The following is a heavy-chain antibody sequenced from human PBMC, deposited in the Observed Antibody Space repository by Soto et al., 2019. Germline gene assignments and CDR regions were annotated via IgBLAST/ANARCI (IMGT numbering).Heavy chain of an antibody. CDR3: ARDTDDDGDFRPYYYYGMDV. Sequence: ASVKVSCKASGYTFTSYGISWVRQAPGQGLEWMGWISAYNGNTNYAQKLQGRVTMTTDTSTSTAYMELRSLRSDDTAVYYCARDTDDDGDFRPYYYYGMDVWGQGTTVTVSS. CDR1: GYTFTSYG. J-gene: IGHJ6*02. V-gene: IGHV1-18*01. CDR2: ISAYNGNT. D-gene: IGHD4-17*01.